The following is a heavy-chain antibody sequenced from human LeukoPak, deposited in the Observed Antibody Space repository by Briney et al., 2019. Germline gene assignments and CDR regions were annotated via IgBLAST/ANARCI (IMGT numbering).Heavy chain of an antibody. CDR1: GGSISSYY. D-gene: IGHD3-10*01. CDR3: ARHPRGHAFDI. CDR2: IYYSGST. J-gene: IGHJ3*02. Sequence: PSETLSLTCTVSGGSISSYYWSWIRQPPGKGLEWIGYIYYSGSTNYNPSLKSRVTISVDTSKNQFSLKLSSVTAADTAVYYCARHPRGHAFDIWGQGTMVTVSS. V-gene: IGHV4-59*08.